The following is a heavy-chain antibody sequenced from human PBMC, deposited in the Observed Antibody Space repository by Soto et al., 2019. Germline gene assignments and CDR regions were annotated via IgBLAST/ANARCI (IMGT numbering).Heavy chain of an antibody. CDR3: ARAGDGTATIFDS. Sequence: QVQLQESGPGLVKPSETLSLTCTVSGGSISSYYWSWIRQPAGKGLEWIGRIYTTGSTIYNPSLRIRVRMSEDTSKNQLSLKVSSVTAADTAIYYCARAGDGTATIFDSWSQGTLVTVSS. CDR1: GGSISSYY. J-gene: IGHJ4*02. D-gene: IGHD5-12*01. V-gene: IGHV4-4*07. CDR2: IYTTGST.